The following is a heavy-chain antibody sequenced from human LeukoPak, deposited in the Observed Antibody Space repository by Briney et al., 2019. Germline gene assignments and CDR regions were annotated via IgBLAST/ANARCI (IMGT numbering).Heavy chain of an antibody. V-gene: IGHV3-23*01. CDR1: GFTFSSYA. D-gene: IGHD3-9*01. CDR2: VSGSGGST. J-gene: IGHJ6*02. CDR3: ANGARDYDILTGYLPEWYYYYGMDV. Sequence: GVSLRLSCAASGFTFSSYAMTWVRQAPGKGLEWVSAVSGSGGSTYYADSVKGRFTISRDNSKNTLYLQMNSLRAEDTAVYYCANGARDYDILTGYLPEWYYYYGMDVWGQGTTVTVSS.